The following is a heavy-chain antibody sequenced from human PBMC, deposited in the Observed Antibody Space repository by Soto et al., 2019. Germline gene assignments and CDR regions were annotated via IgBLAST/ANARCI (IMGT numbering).Heavy chain of an antibody. CDR1: GFTFSSYG. J-gene: IGHJ1*01. Sequence: PGGSLRLSCAASGFTFSSYGMHWVRQAPGKGLEWVAVISYDGSNKYYADSVKGRFTISRDNSKNTLYLQMNSLRAEDTAVYYCAKDPSITRYYDFWSGYFVGYFQHWGQGTLVTVSS. CDR3: AKDPSITRYYDFWSGYFVGYFQH. CDR2: ISYDGSNK. D-gene: IGHD3-3*01. V-gene: IGHV3-30*18.